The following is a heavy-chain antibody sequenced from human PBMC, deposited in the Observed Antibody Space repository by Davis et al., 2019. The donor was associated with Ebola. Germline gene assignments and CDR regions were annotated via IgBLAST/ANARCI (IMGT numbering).Heavy chain of an antibody. CDR1: GDSISSRNW. D-gene: IGHD3-16*01. V-gene: IGHV4-4*02. CDR3: ASREAGEVYYYFDS. J-gene: IGHJ4*02. Sequence: MPSETLSLTCAVSGDSISSRNWWSWVRQSPGKGLEWIGEIYHSGSTNYNPSLKSRVTISVDTSKNQFSLNLSSVTAADTAVYYCASREAGEVYYYFDSWGQGTLVTVSS. CDR2: IYHSGST.